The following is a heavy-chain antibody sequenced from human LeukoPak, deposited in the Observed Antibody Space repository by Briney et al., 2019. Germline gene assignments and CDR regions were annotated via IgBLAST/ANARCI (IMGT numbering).Heavy chain of an antibody. Sequence: PSETLSLTCTVSGGSISSYYWSWIRQPAGKGLEWIGRIYTSGSTNYNPSLKSRVTMSVDTSKNQFSLKLSSVTAADTAVYYCARDARIAARGVPGYWGQGTLVTVSS. CDR1: GGSISSYY. V-gene: IGHV4-4*07. CDR2: IYTSGST. J-gene: IGHJ4*02. D-gene: IGHD6-6*01. CDR3: ARDARIAARGVPGY.